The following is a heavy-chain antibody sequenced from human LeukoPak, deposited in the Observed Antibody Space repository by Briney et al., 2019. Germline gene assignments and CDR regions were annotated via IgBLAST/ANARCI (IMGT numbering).Heavy chain of an antibody. Sequence: GGSLRLSCAASGFTFSSYSMNWVRQAPGKGLEWVASIKQDGSQKYYVDSVKGRFTISRDNVQNSLYLQMNSLRAEDTAVYYCARAQQLVRWFDPWGQGTLVTVSS. V-gene: IGHV3-7*01. CDR2: IKQDGSQK. J-gene: IGHJ5*02. D-gene: IGHD6-13*01. CDR3: ARAQQLVRWFDP. CDR1: GFTFSSYS.